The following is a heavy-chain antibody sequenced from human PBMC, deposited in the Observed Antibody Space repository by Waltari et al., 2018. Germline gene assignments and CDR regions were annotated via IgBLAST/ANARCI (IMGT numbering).Heavy chain of an antibody. D-gene: IGHD1-26*01. CDR2: IYYSGST. J-gene: IGHJ4*02. Sequence: QLQLQESGPGLVKPSETLSLTCTVSGGSISSSSYYWGWIRQPPGKGLEWIGSIYYSGSTYHNPSLQSQVTISVDTSKNQFSLKLSSVTAADTAVYYCARQEVGWELPITHFDYWGQGTLVTVSS. CDR1: GGSISSSSYY. CDR3: ARQEVGWELPITHFDY. V-gene: IGHV4-39*01.